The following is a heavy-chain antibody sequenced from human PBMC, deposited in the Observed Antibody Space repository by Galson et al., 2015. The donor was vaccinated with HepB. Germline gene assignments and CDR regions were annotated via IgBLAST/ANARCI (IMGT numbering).Heavy chain of an antibody. CDR2: ISWDDNDI. Sequence: SLRLSCAGSGFTFQDYTMHWVRQPPGKGLEWVSLISWDDNDIYYAASVKGRFTISRDNREDSLYLQMNSLGPEDTALYYCVKDWFYYDSGLSGVLDTWGQGTMVTVSA. D-gene: IGHD3-22*01. J-gene: IGHJ3*02. CDR1: GFTFQDYT. CDR3: VKDWFYYDSGLSGVLDT. V-gene: IGHV3-43*01.